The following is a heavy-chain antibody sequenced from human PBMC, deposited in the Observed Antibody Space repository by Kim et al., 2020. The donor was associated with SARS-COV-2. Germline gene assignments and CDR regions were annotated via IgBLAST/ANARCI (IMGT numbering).Heavy chain of an antibody. J-gene: IGHJ5*02. V-gene: IGHV1-69*13. Sequence: SVKVSCKASGGTFSSYAISWVRQAPGQGLEWMGGIIPIFGTANYAQKFQGRVTITADESTSTAYMELSSLRSEDTAVYYCARGVRDCTSCYEVLNWFDPWGQGTLVTVSS. CDR3: ARGVRDCTSCYEVLNWFDP. CDR1: GGTFSSYA. CDR2: IIPIFGTA. D-gene: IGHD2-2*01.